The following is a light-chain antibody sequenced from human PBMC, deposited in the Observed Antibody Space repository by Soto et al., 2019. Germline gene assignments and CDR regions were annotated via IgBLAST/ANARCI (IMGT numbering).Light chain of an antibody. CDR3: QQYTSYPLT. CDR2: KAS. V-gene: IGKV1-5*03. CDR1: QSISSW. J-gene: IGKJ1*01. Sequence: DIQMTQSPSTLSASVGDRVTITCRASQSISSWLAWYQQKPGKDPKLLIYKASSLESGVPSRFSGSGSGTAFTLTIISLEPDDFATYYCQQYTSYPLTFGHGTKVEVK.